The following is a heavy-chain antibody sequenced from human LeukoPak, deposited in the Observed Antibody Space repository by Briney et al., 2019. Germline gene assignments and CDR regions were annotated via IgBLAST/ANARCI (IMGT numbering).Heavy chain of an antibody. CDR2: IIPIFGTA. D-gene: IGHD3-10*01. CDR1: GGTFSSYA. V-gene: IGHV1-69*13. CDR3: ARERGGYYYGSGRYDAFDI. Sequence: SEKVSCKASGGTFSSYAISWVRQAPGQGLEWMGGIIPIFGTANYAQKFQGRVTITADESTSTAYMELSSLRSEDTAVYYCARERGGYYYGSGRYDAFDIWGQGTMVTVSS. J-gene: IGHJ3*02.